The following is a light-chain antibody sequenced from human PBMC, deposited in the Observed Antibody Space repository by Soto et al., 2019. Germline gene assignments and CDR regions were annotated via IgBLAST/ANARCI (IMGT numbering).Light chain of an antibody. V-gene: IGKV4-1*01. CDR1: QSVLYSSNNKNY. CDR3: QQYYTHCS. J-gene: IGKJ4*01. Sequence: DIVMTQSPDSLAVSLGERATINCKSSQSVLYSSNNKNYLAWYQQKPGQPPKLLIYWASTRESGVPDRFSGSGSGTDFTLTISSLQAEDVAVYYCQQYYTHCSFGGGTKVELK. CDR2: WAS.